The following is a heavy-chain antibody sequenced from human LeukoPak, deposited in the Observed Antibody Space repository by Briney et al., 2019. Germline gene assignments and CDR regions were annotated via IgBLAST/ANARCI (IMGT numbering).Heavy chain of an antibody. V-gene: IGHV3-74*01. D-gene: IGHD3-16*01. CDR2: INSDGSST. Sequence: GGSLRLSCAASGFAFSSYWMHWVRQAPGKGLVWVSRINSDGSSTSYADSVKGRFTISRDNAKDTLYLQMNSLRAEDTAVYYCARVYAVGVSRGHFDYWGQGTLVTVSS. J-gene: IGHJ4*02. CDR3: ARVYAVGVSRGHFDY. CDR1: GFAFSSYW.